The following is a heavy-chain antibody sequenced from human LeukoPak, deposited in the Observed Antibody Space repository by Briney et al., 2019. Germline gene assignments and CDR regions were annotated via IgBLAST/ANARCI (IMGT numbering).Heavy chain of an antibody. CDR1: GFTFSTYA. CDR2: ISGSGGTT. Sequence: GGSLRLSCAASGFTFSTYAINWVRQAPGKGLEWVSIISGSGGTTNYADSVKGRFTISRDNSKNTLYLQMNSLRAEDTAVYYCAKDLRGSGWYYFDYWGQGTLVTVSS. CDR3: AKDLRGSGWYYFDY. V-gene: IGHV3-23*01. D-gene: IGHD6-19*01. J-gene: IGHJ4*02.